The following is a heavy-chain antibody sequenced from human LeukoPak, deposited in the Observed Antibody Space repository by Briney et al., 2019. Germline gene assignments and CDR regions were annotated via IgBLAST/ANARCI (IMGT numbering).Heavy chain of an antibody. CDR1: GFTFSSYS. CDR3: ARGGLPGGFDY. D-gene: IGHD2-15*01. Sequence: SGGSLRLSCAASGFTFSSYSMNWVRQAPGKGLVWVSHIKGDGSSITYADSVKGRFAISRDNAKSTLFLQLNSLRVDDTAVYYCARGGLPGGFDYWGQGALVTVSS. CDR2: IKGDGSSI. J-gene: IGHJ4*02. V-gene: IGHV3-74*01.